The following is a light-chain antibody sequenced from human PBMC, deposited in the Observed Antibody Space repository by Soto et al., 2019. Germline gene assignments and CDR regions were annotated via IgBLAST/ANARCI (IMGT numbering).Light chain of an antibody. V-gene: IGKV1-12*01. J-gene: IGKJ4*01. CDR2: AAS. CDR3: QPANSFPLT. CDR1: QGISSW. Sequence: IQMSQSPSSVSSSVGDRVTITCRASQGISSWFAWYQQNPGKAPKLLIYAASSLQSGVPSRFSGSGSGTDFPLTIRSLQPEDFATYYCQPANSFPLTFGGGTKVDIK.